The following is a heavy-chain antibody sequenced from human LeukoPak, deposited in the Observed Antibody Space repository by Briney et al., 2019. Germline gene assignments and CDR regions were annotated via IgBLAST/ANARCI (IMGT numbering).Heavy chain of an antibody. Sequence: GGSLRLSCAAPGFTFSSYAMHWVRQAPGKGLEWVAVISYDGSNKYYADSVKGRFTISRDNSKNTLYLQMNSLRAEDTAVYYCARERFARDSSGAILDYWGQGTLVTVSS. J-gene: IGHJ4*02. CDR3: ARERFARDSSGAILDY. CDR1: GFTFSSYA. CDR2: ISYDGSNK. V-gene: IGHV3-30-3*01. D-gene: IGHD3-22*01.